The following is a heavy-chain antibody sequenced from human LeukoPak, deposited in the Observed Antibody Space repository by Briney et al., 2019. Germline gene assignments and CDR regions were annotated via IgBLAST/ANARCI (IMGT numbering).Heavy chain of an antibody. J-gene: IGHJ6*03. V-gene: IGHV4-34*01. CDR3: ARGPRYCSGGSCYRNYYYYYYMDV. CDR2: INHSGXT. D-gene: IGHD2-15*01. Sequence: WXRQPXXKGLEWIGEINHSGXTNYNPSLKSRVTISVDTSKNQFSLNLSSVTAADTAVYYCARGPRYCSGGSCYRNYYYYYYMDVWGKGTTVTVSS.